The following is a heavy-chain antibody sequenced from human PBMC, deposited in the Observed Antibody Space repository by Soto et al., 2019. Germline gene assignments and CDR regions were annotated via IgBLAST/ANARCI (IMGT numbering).Heavy chain of an antibody. V-gene: IGHV3-15*01. CDR1: GFNFNNAW. D-gene: IGHD3-10*01. Sequence: EVQLVESGGGLVKPGGSLRLSCAASGFNFNNAWMNWVRQAPGKGLEWVGRIIRKADGGASHYAAPVNGRFTISRDDSKNTVYLQMNSLKTEDTGIYYCALDRLGAWFYYYGLDVWGQGTTVTVSS. CDR3: ALDRLGAWFYYYGLDV. CDR2: IIRKADGGAS. J-gene: IGHJ6*02.